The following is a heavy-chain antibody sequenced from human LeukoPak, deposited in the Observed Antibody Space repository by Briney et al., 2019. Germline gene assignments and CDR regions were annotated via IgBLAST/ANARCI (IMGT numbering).Heavy chain of an antibody. J-gene: IGHJ3*01. V-gene: IGHV3-30-3*01. CDR2: ISLDGSDK. Sequence: GGSLRLSCAASGFIFNTYSIHWVRRAPGKGLEGVAVISLDGSDKYYTDSVKGRFTISRDNSKNTLYLQMNSLRAEDTAMYYCAREGPISMVVITYDAFDLWGRGTVVTVSS. CDR1: GFIFNTYS. CDR3: AREGPISMVVITYDAFDL. D-gene: IGHD3-22*01.